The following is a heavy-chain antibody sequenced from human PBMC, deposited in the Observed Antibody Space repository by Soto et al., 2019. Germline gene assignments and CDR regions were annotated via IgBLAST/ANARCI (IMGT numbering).Heavy chain of an antibody. Sequence: GASVKVSCKASGYTFTGYYMHWVRQAPGQGLEWMGWINPNSGGTNYAQKFQGWVTMTRDTSISTAYMELSRLRSDDTAVYYCARDRRSSSRYGYYYYGMDVWGQGTTVTVSS. CDR3: ARDRRSSSRYGYYYYGMDV. CDR1: GYTFTGYY. CDR2: INPNSGGT. V-gene: IGHV1-2*04. J-gene: IGHJ6*02. D-gene: IGHD6-13*01.